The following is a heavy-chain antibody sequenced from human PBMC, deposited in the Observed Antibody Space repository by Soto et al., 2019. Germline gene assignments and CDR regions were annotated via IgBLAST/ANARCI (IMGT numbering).Heavy chain of an antibody. CDR2: IYPGDSDT. CDR1: GYSFTTNW. V-gene: IGHV5-51*01. J-gene: IGHJ6*02. CDR3: ARTAAAGKYYYGMDV. D-gene: IGHD6-13*01. Sequence: GESLKISCKGSGYSFTTNWIGWVRQVPGKGLEWMGIIYPGDSDTRYSPSFQGQVTISADKSISTAYLQWSSLKASDTAIYYCARTAAAGKYYYGMDVWGQGTTVTV.